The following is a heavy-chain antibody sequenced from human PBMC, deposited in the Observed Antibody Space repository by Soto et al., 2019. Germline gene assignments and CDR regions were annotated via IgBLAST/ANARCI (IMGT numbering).Heavy chain of an antibody. J-gene: IGHJ4*02. D-gene: IGHD3-3*01. V-gene: IGHV1-18*01. Sequence: ASVKVSCKASGYTFTSYGISWVRQAPGQGLEWMGWISAYNGNTNYAQKLQGRVTMTTDTSTSTAYMELRSLRSDDTAVYYCARPYDFWSGSGRFDYWGQGTLVTVSS. CDR1: GYTFTSYG. CDR2: ISAYNGNT. CDR3: ARPYDFWSGSGRFDY.